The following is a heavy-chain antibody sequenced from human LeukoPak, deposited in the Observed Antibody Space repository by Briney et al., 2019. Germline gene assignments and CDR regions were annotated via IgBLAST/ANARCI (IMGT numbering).Heavy chain of an antibody. V-gene: IGHV4-39*01. CDR1: GGSISSSSYY. J-gene: IGHJ4*02. D-gene: IGHD1-26*01. CDR2: IYYSGST. CDR3: ARTWYSGSYYSGALEDY. Sequence: PSETLSLTCTVSGGSISSSSYYWGWIRQPPGKGLEWIGSIYYSGSTYYNPPLKSRVTISVDTSKNQFSLKLSSVTAADTAVYYCARTWYSGSYYSGALEDYWGQGTLVTVSS.